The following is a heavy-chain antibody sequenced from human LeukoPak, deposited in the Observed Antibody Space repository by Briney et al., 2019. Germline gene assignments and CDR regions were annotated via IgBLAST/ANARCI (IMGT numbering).Heavy chain of an antibody. Sequence: GASVKVSCKASGYTFTGYYMHWVRQAPGQGLEWMGWISPNSGGTNYAQKFQDRVTMTRDTSISTAYMELNSLRSDDTAVYYCARNIQEQWLVQGYWGQGTLVTVSS. J-gene: IGHJ4*02. CDR1: GYTFTGYY. V-gene: IGHV1-2*02. D-gene: IGHD6-19*01. CDR3: ARNIQEQWLVQGY. CDR2: ISPNSGGT.